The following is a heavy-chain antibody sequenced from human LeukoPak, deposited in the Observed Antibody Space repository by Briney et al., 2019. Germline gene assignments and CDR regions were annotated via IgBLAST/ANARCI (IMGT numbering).Heavy chain of an antibody. V-gene: IGHV3-23*01. Sequence: GGSLRLSCVASGFTFTSDAMNWVRQTPGKGLEWVSSTVSRGTTQYADSVKGRFTVSRDTSKNTLYLQMNSLRADDTAVYYCAKCSTSAYTTGWCNWIDPWGQGTLVTVSS. CDR3: AKCSTSAYTTGWCNWIDP. CDR1: GFTFTSDA. CDR2: TVSRGTT. D-gene: IGHD6-19*01. J-gene: IGHJ5*02.